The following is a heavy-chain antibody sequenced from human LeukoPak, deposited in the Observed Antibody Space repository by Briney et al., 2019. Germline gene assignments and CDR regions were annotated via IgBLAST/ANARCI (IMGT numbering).Heavy chain of an antibody. Sequence: GGSLRLSCGASGFTFRDYAMSWVRQAPGKGLEWVSTIIKSGDWTYYADSVKGRFTVSRDNSKNTLYVQMSSLRAGDTAVYYCAKMSGWELENYFFDYWGQGTLVTVSS. CDR2: IIKSGDWT. CDR1: GFTFRDYA. V-gene: IGHV3-23*01. J-gene: IGHJ4*02. CDR3: AKMSGWELENYFFDY. D-gene: IGHD1-26*01.